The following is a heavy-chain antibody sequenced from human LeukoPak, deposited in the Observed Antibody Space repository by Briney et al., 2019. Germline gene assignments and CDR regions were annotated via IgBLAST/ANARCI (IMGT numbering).Heavy chain of an antibody. CDR2: IYTSGST. CDR3: ARAPAGPYGYFEY. D-gene: IGHD2-2*01. V-gene: IGHV4-4*07. CDR1: GGSISSYY. Sequence: SETLSLTCTVSGGSISSYYWSWIRQPAGKGLEWIGRIYTSGSTNYNPSLKSRVTMSVNTSKNQFSLQLNSVTPEDTAVYYCARAPAGPYGYFEYWGQGTLVTVSS. J-gene: IGHJ4*02.